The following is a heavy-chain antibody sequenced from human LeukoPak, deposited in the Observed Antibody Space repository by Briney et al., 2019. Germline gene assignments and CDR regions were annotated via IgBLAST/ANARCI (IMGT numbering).Heavy chain of an antibody. V-gene: IGHV3-30*01. Sequence: PGGSLTLSCAASGFTFSSYAMHWLRQAPGKGLVWVAVISYDGSNKYYADSVKGRFTISRDNSKNTLYLQMNSLRAEDTAVYYCARDRDSSGYLDYWGQGTLVTVSS. CDR3: ARDRDSSGYLDY. J-gene: IGHJ4*02. CDR1: GFTFSSYA. CDR2: ISYDGSNK. D-gene: IGHD3-22*01.